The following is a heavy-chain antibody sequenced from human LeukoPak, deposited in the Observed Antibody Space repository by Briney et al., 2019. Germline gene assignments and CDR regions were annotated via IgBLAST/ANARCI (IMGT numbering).Heavy chain of an antibody. V-gene: IGHV3-74*01. Sequence: GGSLRLSCAASGFTFSTYWMHWVRQAPGKGLVWVSRINSDGSSTTYADSVKGRFTISRDNAKNTLYLQTNSLRAEDTAVYYCARGVGDFWSAYYGLDYWGQGTLVTVSS. CDR1: GFTFSTYW. J-gene: IGHJ4*02. D-gene: IGHD3-3*01. CDR3: ARGVGDFWSAYYGLDY. CDR2: INSDGSST.